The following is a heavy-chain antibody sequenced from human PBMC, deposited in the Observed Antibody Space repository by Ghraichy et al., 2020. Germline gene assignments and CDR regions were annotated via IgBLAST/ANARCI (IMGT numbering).Heavy chain of an antibody. D-gene: IGHD6-19*01. J-gene: IGHJ4*02. Sequence: GGSLRLSCAASGFTFTNYAMSWVRQAPGKGLEWVSGVSGSSTSTYYADSVKGRFTISRDKSKNTLYLQMNSLRVEDTAVYYCAKEGPSSGWYWGPFDYWGQGTLVTVSS. CDR1: GFTFTNYA. V-gene: IGHV3-23*01. CDR3: AKEGPSSGWYWGPFDY. CDR2: VSGSSTST.